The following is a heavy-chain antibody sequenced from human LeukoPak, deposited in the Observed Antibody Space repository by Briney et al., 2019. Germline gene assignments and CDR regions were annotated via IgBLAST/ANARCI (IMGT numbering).Heavy chain of an antibody. CDR3: ARRWGPYYDILTGPPVGAFDI. V-gene: IGHV4-59*08. CDR2: IYYSGST. J-gene: IGHJ3*02. CDR1: GGSISSYY. D-gene: IGHD3-9*01. Sequence: SETLTLTCTVSGGSISSYYWSWIRQPPGKGLEWIGYIYYSGSTNYNPSLKSRVTISVDTSKNQFSLKLSSVTAADTAVYYCARRWGPYYDILTGPPVGAFDIWGQGTMVTVSS.